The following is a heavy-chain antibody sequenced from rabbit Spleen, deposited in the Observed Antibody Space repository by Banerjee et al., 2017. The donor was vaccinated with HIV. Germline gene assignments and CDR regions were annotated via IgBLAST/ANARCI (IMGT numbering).Heavy chain of an antibody. V-gene: IGHV1S45*01. Sequence: QEQLEESGGDLVKPGASLTLTCTASGFSLSSRYRICWVRQAPGKGLEWIACIYSGDDNTYYASWAKGRFTISKTSSTTVTLQMTSLTAADTATYFCANTDNWNNGFGLWGQGTLVTVS. CDR2: IYSGDDNT. D-gene: IGHD5-1*01. CDR1: GFSLSSRYR. CDR3: ANTDNWNNGFGL. J-gene: IGHJ3*01.